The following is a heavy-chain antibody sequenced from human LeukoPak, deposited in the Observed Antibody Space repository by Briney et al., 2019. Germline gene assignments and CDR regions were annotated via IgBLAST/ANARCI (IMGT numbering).Heavy chain of an antibody. CDR3: ARGQTADS. CDR2: IYSGGNS. D-gene: IGHD5-18*01. Sequence: GGSLRLSCAASGFAVSKNYMSWVRKAPGKGLEWVAIIYSGGNSYYADSVEGRFTISSDNSKNTLHLQMNSLRVEDTAVYYCARGQTADSWGQGTTVTVAS. V-gene: IGHV3-66*02. CDR1: GFAVSKNY. J-gene: IGHJ4*02.